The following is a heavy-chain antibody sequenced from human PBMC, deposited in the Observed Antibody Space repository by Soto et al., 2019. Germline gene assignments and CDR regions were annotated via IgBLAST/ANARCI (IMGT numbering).Heavy chain of an antibody. V-gene: IGHV3-30*18. J-gene: IGHJ4*02. CDR3: AKDYYDSTPDY. D-gene: IGHD3-22*01. Sequence: GGSLRLSCAASGFTFSSYGMHWVRQAPGKGLEWVAVISYDGSNKYYADSVKGRFTISRDNSKNTLYLQMNSLRAEDTAVYYCAKDYYDSTPDYWGQGTLVTVSS. CDR2: ISYDGSNK. CDR1: GFTFSSYG.